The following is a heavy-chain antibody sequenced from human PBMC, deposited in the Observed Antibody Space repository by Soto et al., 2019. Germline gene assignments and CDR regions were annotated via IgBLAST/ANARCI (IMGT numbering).Heavy chain of an antibody. V-gene: IGHV3-23*01. CDR3: AKDRGEGYYDILTGTYYYYGMDV. Sequence: GGSLRLSCAASGFTFSSYAMSWVRQAPGKGLEWVSAISGSGVSTYYADSVKGRFTISRDNSKNTLYLQMNSLRAEDTAVYYCAKDRGEGYYDILTGTYYYYGMDVWGQGTTVTVSS. CDR2: ISGSGVST. J-gene: IGHJ6*02. CDR1: GFTFSSYA. D-gene: IGHD3-9*01.